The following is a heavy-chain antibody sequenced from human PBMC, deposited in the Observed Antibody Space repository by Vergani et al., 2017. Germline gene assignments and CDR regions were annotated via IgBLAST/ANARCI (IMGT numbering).Heavy chain of an antibody. Sequence: QVQLVQSGAEVKKPGSSVKVSCKASGGTFSSYAISWVRQAPGQGLEWMGGIIPIFGTANYAQKFQGRVTSTADESTSTAYLELSSLRSEDTAVYYCARGEEARGATYYFDYWGQGTLVTVSS. J-gene: IGHJ4*02. CDR2: IIPIFGTA. CDR3: ARGEEARGATYYFDY. D-gene: IGHD1-26*01. V-gene: IGHV1-69*01. CDR1: GGTFSSYA.